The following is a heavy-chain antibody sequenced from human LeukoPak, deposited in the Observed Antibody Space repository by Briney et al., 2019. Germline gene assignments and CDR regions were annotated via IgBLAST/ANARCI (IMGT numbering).Heavy chain of an antibody. Sequence: SETLSLTCTVSGGSISSYYWSWIRQPAGKGLEWIGRIYTSGSTNYNPSLKSRVTMSVDTSKNQFSLKLSSVTAADTAVYYCARLLWYDSSGYTYYFDYWGQGTLVTVSS. CDR1: GGSISSYY. CDR3: ARLLWYDSSGYTYYFDY. D-gene: IGHD3-22*01. J-gene: IGHJ4*02. V-gene: IGHV4-4*07. CDR2: IYTSGST.